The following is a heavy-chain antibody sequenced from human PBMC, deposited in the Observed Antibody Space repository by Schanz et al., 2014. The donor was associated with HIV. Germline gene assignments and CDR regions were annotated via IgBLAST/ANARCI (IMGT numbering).Heavy chain of an antibody. D-gene: IGHD2-21*01. Sequence: QVQLVLSGAEVKRPGASVKVSCKASGYTFISYGISWVRQAPGQGLEWMGWISAYNGNTNYAQKFQGRLTMTTDTSTSTAYMELRSLRSDDTAVYYCARDDVLDSLASWGQGTLVTVSS. CDR1: GYTFISYG. V-gene: IGHV1-18*01. CDR2: ISAYNGNT. CDR3: ARDDVLDSLAS. J-gene: IGHJ5*02.